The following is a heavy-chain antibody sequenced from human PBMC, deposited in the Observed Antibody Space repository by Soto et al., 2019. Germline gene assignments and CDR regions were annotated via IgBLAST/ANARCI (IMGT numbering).Heavy chain of an antibody. J-gene: IGHJ6*02. D-gene: IGHD6-19*01. CDR2: IYLGDSDT. Sequence: GESLKISCKGSGYSFMNYWIGWVRQMPGKGLEWMGIIYLGDSDTRYSPSFEGQVTISADKSTSTAHLELNSLKSDDTAMYYCATTSGQYSSAWQKLDVWGQGTTVTAP. CDR1: GYSFMNYW. V-gene: IGHV5-51*01. CDR3: ATTSGQYSSAWQKLDV.